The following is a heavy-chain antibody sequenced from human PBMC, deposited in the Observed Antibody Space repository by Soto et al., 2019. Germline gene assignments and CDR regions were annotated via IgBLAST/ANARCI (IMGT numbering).Heavy chain of an antibody. CDR2: ISSSSSTI. Sequence: QPGGSLRLSCAASGFTFSSYSMNWVRQAPGKGLEWVSYISSSSSTIYYADSVKGRFTISRDNAKNTLYLQMNSLRAEDTAVYYCAGDPEDYYYGMDVWGQGTTVTVSS. J-gene: IGHJ6*02. V-gene: IGHV3-48*04. CDR3: AGDPEDYYYGMDV. CDR1: GFTFSSYS. D-gene: IGHD2-21*01.